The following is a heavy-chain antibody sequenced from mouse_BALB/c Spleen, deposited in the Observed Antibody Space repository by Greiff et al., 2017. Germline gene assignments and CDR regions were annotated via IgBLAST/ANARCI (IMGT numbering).Heavy chain of an antibody. CDR3: VRQDYYGFDY. Sequence: EVKLVESGGGLVQPKGSLKLSCAASGFTFNTYAMNWVRQAPGKGLEWVARIRSKSNNYATYYADSVKDRFTISRDDSQSMLYLQMNNLKTEDTAMYYCVRQDYYGFDYWGQGTTLTVSS. V-gene: IGHV10-1*02. CDR2: IRSKSNNYAT. CDR1: GFTFNTYA. D-gene: IGHD1-1*01. J-gene: IGHJ2*01.